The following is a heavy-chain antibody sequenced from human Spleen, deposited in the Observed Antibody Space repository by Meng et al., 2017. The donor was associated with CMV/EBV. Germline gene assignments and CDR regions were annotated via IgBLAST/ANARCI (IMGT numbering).Heavy chain of an antibody. CDR3: ARSFWSGFRYFDY. CDR1: GGSVSSGSYY. J-gene: IGHJ4*02. V-gene: IGHV4-61*01. D-gene: IGHD3-3*01. CDR2: IYYSGST. Sequence: SETLSLTCTVSGGSVSSGSYYWSWIRQPPGKGLEWIGYIYYSGSTNYNPSLKSRVTISVDTSKNQFSLKLSSVTAADTAVYYCARSFWSGFRYFDYWGQGTLVTVSS.